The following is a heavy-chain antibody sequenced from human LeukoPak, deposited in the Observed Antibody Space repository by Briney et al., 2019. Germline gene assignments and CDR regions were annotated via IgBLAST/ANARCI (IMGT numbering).Heavy chain of an antibody. V-gene: IGHV3-48*01. CDR2: ISGSGTSI. J-gene: IGHJ4*02. CDR3: ARGGGSGYSYGYYLDY. CDR1: DFSFSTFS. D-gene: IGHD5-18*01. Sequence: GGSLRLSCAASDFSFSTFSMNWVRQAPGKGLEGVSYISGSGTSIYYTDSVKGRFTISRDNSKNTLYLQMNSLRAEDTAVYYCARGGGSGYSYGYYLDYWGQGTLVTVSS.